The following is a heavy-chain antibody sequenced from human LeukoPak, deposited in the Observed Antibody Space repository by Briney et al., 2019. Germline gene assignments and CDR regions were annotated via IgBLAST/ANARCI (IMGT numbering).Heavy chain of an antibody. V-gene: IGHV4-34*01. CDR1: GGSFSGYY. Sequence: SETLSLTRAVCGGSFSGYYWSWIRQPPGKGLEWIGEINHSGSTNYNPSLKSRVTISVDTSKNQFSLKLSSVTAADTAVYYCARAPDYYYYYYMDVWGKGTTVTISS. CDR2: INHSGST. CDR3: ARAPDYYYYYYMDV. J-gene: IGHJ6*03.